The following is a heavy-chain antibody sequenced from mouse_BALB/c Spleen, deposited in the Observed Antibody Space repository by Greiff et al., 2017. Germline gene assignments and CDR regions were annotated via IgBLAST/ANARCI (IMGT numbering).Heavy chain of an antibody. J-gene: IGHJ4*01. V-gene: IGHV1-87*01. CDR2: GQGLEWIG. Sequence: QVQLQQSGPELARPWASVKISCQAFYTFSRRVYFAIRDTNYWMQWVKQRPGQGLEWIGAIYPGNGDTSYNQKFKGKATLTVDNSSSTAYMELRSLTSEDSAVYYCATATFYAMDYWGQGTSVTVSS. CDR1: YTFS. CDR3: SEDSAVYYCATATFYAMDY. D-gene: IGHD1-2*01.